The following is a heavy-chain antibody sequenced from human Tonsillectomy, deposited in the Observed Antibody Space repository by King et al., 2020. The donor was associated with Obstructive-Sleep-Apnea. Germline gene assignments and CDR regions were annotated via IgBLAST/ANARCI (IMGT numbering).Heavy chain of an antibody. D-gene: IGHD2-21*02. Sequence: VQLVESGGGLVQPGGSLRLSCAASGFTFITYSMNWVRQAPGKGLEWISYISTSDNTIYYADSVKGRFTISRDNAKNSLYLQMNSLGAEDSAVYYCARDRTYCNGDCYSAFDIWGRGTMVIVSS. J-gene: IGHJ3*02. CDR1: GFTFITYS. CDR2: ISTSDNTI. V-gene: IGHV3-48*04. CDR3: ARDRTYCNGDCYSAFDI.